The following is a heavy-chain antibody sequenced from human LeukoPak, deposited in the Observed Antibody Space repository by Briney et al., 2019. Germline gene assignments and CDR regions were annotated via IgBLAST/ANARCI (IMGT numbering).Heavy chain of an antibody. D-gene: IGHD3-22*01. V-gene: IGHV1-18*01. J-gene: IGHJ4*02. Sequence: ASVKVSCKASGYTFTSYGISWVRQAPGQGLEWMGWISAYNGNTNYAQKLQGRVTMTTDTSTSTAYMELRSLRFDDTAVYYCARETTAYYYDSSGYPDFDYWGQGTLVTVSS. CDR2: ISAYNGNT. CDR1: GYTFTSYG. CDR3: ARETTAYYYDSSGYPDFDY.